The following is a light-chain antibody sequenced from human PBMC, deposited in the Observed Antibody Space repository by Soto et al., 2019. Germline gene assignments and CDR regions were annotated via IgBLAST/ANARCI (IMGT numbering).Light chain of an antibody. V-gene: IGKV1-39*01. CDR1: ESISSF. J-gene: IGKJ4*01. CDR2: AAT. Sequence: DIQMTQSPSSLSASVGDRVTIDCRASESISSFLDCFHQKPGKAPTLLIYAATSLESEVPARFSGSAYEIDFTLTINSLQHEDFATYYCQQYYIIPRTFGGGTKVDI. CDR3: QQYYIIPRT.